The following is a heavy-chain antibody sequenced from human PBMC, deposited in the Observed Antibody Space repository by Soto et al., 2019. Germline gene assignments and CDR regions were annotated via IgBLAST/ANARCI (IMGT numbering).Heavy chain of an antibody. J-gene: IGHJ5*02. V-gene: IGHV4-39*01. CDR3: ARQAAAPGIDLWFDP. CDR1: GGSISSSRSY. D-gene: IGHD6-13*01. Sequence: QLQLQESGPGLVKPSETLSLTCNVSGGSISSSRSYWAWFRQPPGKELEWIANIFYAGNTYYNPPLKSRVTVSVDTSKNQFSLKLDSVTAADTAVYYCARQAAAPGIDLWFDPWGQGTLVTVSS. CDR2: IFYAGNT.